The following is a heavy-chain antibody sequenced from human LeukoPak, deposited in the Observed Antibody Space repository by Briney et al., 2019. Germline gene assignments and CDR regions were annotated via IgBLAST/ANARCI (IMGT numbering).Heavy chain of an antibody. CDR3: ARDRIAGYAYYYYMDV. V-gene: IGHV4-34*01. D-gene: IGHD3-16*01. J-gene: IGHJ6*03. Sequence: PSETLSLTCAVYGGSFSGYYWSWIRQPPGKGLEWIGEINHSGSTNYNPSLKSRVTISVDTSKNQFSLKLSSVTAADTAMYYCARDRIAGYAYYYYMDVWGKRTTVTVSS. CDR2: INHSGST. CDR1: GGSFSGYY.